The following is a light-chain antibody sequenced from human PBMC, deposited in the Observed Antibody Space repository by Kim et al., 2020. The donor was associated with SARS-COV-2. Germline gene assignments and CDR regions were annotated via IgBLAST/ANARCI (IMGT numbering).Light chain of an antibody. CDR3: KKYNSAPLT. CDR1: QGISNY. Sequence: ASVGDRITINCRASQGISNYLAWYQQKPGKVPKLLIYAAATLQSGVPSRFSGSGSGTDFTLTISSLQPEDVATYYCKKYNSAPLTFGPGTKVDIK. V-gene: IGKV1-27*01. J-gene: IGKJ3*01. CDR2: AAA.